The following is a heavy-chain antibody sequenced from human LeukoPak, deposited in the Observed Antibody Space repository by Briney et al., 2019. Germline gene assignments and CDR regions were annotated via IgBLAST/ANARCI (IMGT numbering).Heavy chain of an antibody. CDR2: ISYVGSNK. J-gene: IGHJ3*02. Sequence: GRSLRLSCAASGFTFSSYAMHWVRQAPGEGLEWVAVISYVGSNKYYADSVKGRFTISRDNSKNTLYLQMNSLRAEDTAVYYCARYAYDSSGYYLGHAFDIWGQGTMVTVSS. CDR1: GFTFSSYA. D-gene: IGHD3-22*01. V-gene: IGHV3-30-3*01. CDR3: ARYAYDSSGYYLGHAFDI.